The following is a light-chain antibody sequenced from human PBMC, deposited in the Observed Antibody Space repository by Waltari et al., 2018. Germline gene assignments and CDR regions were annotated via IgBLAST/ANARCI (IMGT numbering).Light chain of an antibody. CDR3: MQALQTPWT. CDR1: QSLLHSNGYNY. Sequence: DIVMTQSPLSLPVTPGEPASIPCRLSQSLLHSNGYNYLDWYRQKPGQSPQLLIYLGSNRASGVPDRFSGSGSGTDFTLKISRVEAEDVGVYYCMQALQTPWTFGQGTKVEIK. CDR2: LGS. J-gene: IGKJ1*01. V-gene: IGKV2-28*01.